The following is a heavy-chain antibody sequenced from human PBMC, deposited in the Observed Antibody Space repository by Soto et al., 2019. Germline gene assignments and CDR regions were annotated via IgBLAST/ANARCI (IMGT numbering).Heavy chain of an antibody. J-gene: IGHJ5*02. CDR3: ARAVIVATIVGGWFDP. Sequence: QVQLVESGGGVVQPGRSLRLSCAASGFTFSSYAMHWVRQAPGKGLEWVAVISYDGSNKYYADSVKGRFTISRDNSKNPLYLQMNSLRAEDTAVYYCARAVIVATIVGGWFDPWGQGTLVTVSS. CDR2: ISYDGSNK. CDR1: GFTFSSYA. D-gene: IGHD5-12*01. V-gene: IGHV3-30-3*01.